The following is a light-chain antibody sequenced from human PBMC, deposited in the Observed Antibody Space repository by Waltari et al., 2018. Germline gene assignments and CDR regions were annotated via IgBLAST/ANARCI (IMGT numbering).Light chain of an antibody. CDR3: QHYVRLPAT. CDR1: QSVSRA. Sequence: EIVLMQSPGSLSSSPGERVPLSCRASQSVSRALAWYQQKPGQPPRLLIFGASNRATGIPDRFSGSGSGTDFSLTISRLEPEDFAVYYCQHYVRLPATFGQGTKVEIK. V-gene: IGKV3-20*01. J-gene: IGKJ1*01. CDR2: GAS.